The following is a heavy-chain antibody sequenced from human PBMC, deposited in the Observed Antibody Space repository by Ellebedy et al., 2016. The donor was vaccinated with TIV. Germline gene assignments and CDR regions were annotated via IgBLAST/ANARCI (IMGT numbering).Heavy chain of an antibody. Sequence: GESLKISCAASGFTFSSYSMHWVRQAPGKGLEWVAIISYDGSTDVYADSVKGRFTISRDNSKNTLSLQLNSLRADDTAVYYCARGMTNHYFDYWGQGTLVTVSS. D-gene: IGHD4-11*01. J-gene: IGHJ4*02. V-gene: IGHV3-30*03. CDR1: GFTFSSYS. CDR2: ISYDGSTD. CDR3: ARGMTNHYFDY.